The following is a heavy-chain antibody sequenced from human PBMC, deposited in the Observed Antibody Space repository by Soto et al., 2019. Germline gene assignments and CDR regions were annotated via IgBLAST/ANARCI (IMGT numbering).Heavy chain of an antibody. CDR3: AICVTTSMRGLFDS. CDR1: GGSISSSNW. J-gene: IGHJ5*01. V-gene: IGHV4-4*02. CDR2: IYHSGST. Sequence: SETLPLTYAVSGGSISSSNWWSLVRQPPGKGLEWIGEIYHSGSTNYNPSLKSRVTISVDKSKNQFSLKLSSVTAADTAVYYCAICVTTSMRGLFDSCGQGSLVIVSS. D-gene: IGHD4-17*01.